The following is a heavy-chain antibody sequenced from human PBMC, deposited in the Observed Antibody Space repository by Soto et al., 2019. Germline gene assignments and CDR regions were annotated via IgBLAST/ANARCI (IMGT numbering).Heavy chain of an antibody. J-gene: IGHJ4*02. CDR3: ARGPEYYYGGSGYVDY. V-gene: IGHV4-34*01. D-gene: IGHD3-22*01. CDR1: GGSFSGYY. CDR2: INHGGST. Sequence: ETLSLTCPVYGGSFSGYYWSWIRQPPGRGLEWIGEINHGGSTNYNPSLKSRVTMSLDTSKNQFSLKLTSVTAADTSVYYCARGPEYYYGGSGYVDYWGRGTMVPSTQ.